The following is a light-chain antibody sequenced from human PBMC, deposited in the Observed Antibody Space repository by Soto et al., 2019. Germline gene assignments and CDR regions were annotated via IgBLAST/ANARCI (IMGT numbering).Light chain of an antibody. J-gene: IGKJ1*01. Sequence: DTVITQSPLPLPVPPAEPASISCRSSQSLLHSNGYNYLDWYLQKPGQSPQLLIYLGSNRASGVPDRFSGSGSGTDFTLKISRVEAEDVGVYYCMQPLQSWTFGQGTKVDTK. V-gene: IGKV2-28*01. CDR2: LGS. CDR3: MQPLQSWT. CDR1: QSLLHSNGYNY.